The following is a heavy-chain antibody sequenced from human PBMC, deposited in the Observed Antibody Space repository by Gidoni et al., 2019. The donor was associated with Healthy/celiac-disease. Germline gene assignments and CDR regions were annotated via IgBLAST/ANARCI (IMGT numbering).Heavy chain of an antibody. CDR2: ISWDGGST. J-gene: IGHJ4*02. V-gene: IGHV3-43D*03. D-gene: IGHD2-15*01. CDR1: GFTFDDYA. Sequence: EVQLVESGGVVVQPGGSRRLSCAAAGFTFDDYAIHWVRQAPGKGLEWVSLISWDGGSTYYADSVKGRFTISRDNSKNSLYLQMNSLRAEDTALYYCAKDITGGGSPSYYFDYWGQGTLVTVSS. CDR3: AKDITGGGSPSYYFDY.